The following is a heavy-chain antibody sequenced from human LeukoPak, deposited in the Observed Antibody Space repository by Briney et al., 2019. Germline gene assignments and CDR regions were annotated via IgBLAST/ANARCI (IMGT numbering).Heavy chain of an antibody. J-gene: IGHJ6*02. CDR1: GYTFTSYD. D-gene: IGHD3-3*01. CDR3: ARVPVTYYDFWSGYWRQPYYYGMDV. V-gene: IGHV1-8*01. CDR2: MNPNSGNT. Sequence: ASVKVSCKASGYTFTSYDINWVRQATGQGLEWMGWMNPNSGNTGYAQKFQGRVTMTRNTSISTAYMELSSLRSEDTAVYYCARVPVTYYDFWSGYWRQPYYYGMDVWGQGTTVTVSS.